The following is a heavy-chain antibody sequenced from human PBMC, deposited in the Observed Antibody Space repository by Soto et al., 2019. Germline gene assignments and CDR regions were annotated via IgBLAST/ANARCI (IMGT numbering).Heavy chain of an antibody. CDR2: ISYDGSNK. J-gene: IGHJ6*02. CDR3: AKDREDYKGRNYYYYGMDV. D-gene: IGHD4-4*01. Sequence: GGSLRLSCAASGFTFSSYGMHWVRQAPGKGLEWVAVISYDGSNKYYADSVKGRFTISRDNSKNTLYLQMNSLRAEDTAVYYCAKDREDYKGRNYYYYGMDVWGQGTTVTVSS. V-gene: IGHV3-30*18. CDR1: GFTFSSYG.